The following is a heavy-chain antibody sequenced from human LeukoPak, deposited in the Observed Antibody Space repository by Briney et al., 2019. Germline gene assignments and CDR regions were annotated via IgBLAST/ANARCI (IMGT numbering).Heavy chain of an antibody. Sequence: ASVKVSCKASGYTFTGYYMHWVRQAPGQGLEWMGWINPNSGGTNYAQKFQGRVTMTRDTSISTAYMELSRLRSDDTAVYYCVRGQDDILTGHDYWGQGTLVTVSS. CDR3: VRGQDDILTGHDY. D-gene: IGHD3-9*01. V-gene: IGHV1-2*02. J-gene: IGHJ4*02. CDR1: GYTFTGYY. CDR2: INPNSGGT.